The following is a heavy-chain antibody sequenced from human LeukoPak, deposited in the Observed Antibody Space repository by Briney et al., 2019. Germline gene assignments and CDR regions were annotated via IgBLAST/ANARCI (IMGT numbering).Heavy chain of an antibody. CDR1: GFTFNRYA. V-gene: IGHV3-23*01. J-gene: IGHJ4*02. CDR2: ISGSGGST. CDR3: AKDQGYGSGSYYPELDS. D-gene: IGHD3-10*01. Sequence: GGALRLSCAASGFTFNRYAMSWVRQAPGKGLEWVSAISGSGGSTYYADSVKGRCSISRDDSKSTLHLQLHSLRAEDTAIYYCAKDQGYGSGSYYPELDSWGQGTLVAVSS.